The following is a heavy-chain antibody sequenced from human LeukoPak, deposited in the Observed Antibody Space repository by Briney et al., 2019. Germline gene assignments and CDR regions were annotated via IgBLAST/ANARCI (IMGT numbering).Heavy chain of an antibody. Sequence: PGGSLRLSCAASGVTFSSYAMSWVRPAPGKGLEWVSGISGSGGSTYYADSVKGQFTISRDNSKNTLYLQMNSLRAEDTAIYYCARGRTQYCSSTSCYTGDYWGQGTLVTVSS. CDR2: ISGSGGST. CDR3: ARGRTQYCSSTSCYTGDY. J-gene: IGHJ4*02. CDR1: GVTFSSYA. D-gene: IGHD2-2*02. V-gene: IGHV3-23*01.